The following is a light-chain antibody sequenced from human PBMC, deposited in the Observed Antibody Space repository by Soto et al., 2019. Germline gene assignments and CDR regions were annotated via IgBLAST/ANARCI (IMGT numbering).Light chain of an antibody. V-gene: IGKV1-5*01. CDR3: QQFRT. Sequence: DIQMTKYPSTLSASVGDRVTVTCRGSQSFRGFLGWYQKKPGEAPTLMIYDASNLESGAPSRFSGSGSGTEFTLTISSLQHDDLATYYCQQFRTFGHGTKVDIK. CDR1: QSFRGF. J-gene: IGKJ1*01. CDR2: DAS.